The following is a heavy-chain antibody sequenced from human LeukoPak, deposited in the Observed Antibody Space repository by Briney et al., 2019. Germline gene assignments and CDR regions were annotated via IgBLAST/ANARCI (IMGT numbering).Heavy chain of an antibody. J-gene: IGHJ4*02. Sequence: ASVKVSCKASGYTFTGYYTHWVRQAPGQGLEWMGWINPNSGGTNYAQKFQGWVTMTRDTSISTAYMELSRLRSDDTAVYYCARTYGSGSYPDYWGQGTLVTVSS. CDR2: INPNSGGT. D-gene: IGHD3-10*01. CDR1: GYTFTGYY. CDR3: ARTYGSGSYPDY. V-gene: IGHV1-2*04.